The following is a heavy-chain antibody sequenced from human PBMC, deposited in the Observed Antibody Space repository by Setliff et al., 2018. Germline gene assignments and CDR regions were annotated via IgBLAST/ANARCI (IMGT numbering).Heavy chain of an antibody. CDR3: ARVVGDYGGYFDY. J-gene: IGHJ4*02. Sequence: SVKVSCKASGGTFSSYAISWVRQAPGQGLEWMGGIIPIFGTANYAQKFQGRVTITTDESTSTAYMELSSLRSEDTAVYYCARVVGDYGGYFDYWGQGTLVTVSS. CDR1: GGTFSSYA. V-gene: IGHV1-69*05. D-gene: IGHD3-16*01. CDR2: IIPIFGTA.